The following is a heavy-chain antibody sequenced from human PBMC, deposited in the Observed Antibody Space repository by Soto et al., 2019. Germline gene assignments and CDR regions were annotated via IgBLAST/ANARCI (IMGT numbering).Heavy chain of an antibody. D-gene: IGHD2-2*01. J-gene: IGHJ5*02. CDR1: GYTFTSYY. CDR3: ARDRVASSPIVVVPAASVWFDP. V-gene: IGHV1-46*01. CDR2: INPSGGST. Sequence: ASVKVSCKASGYTFTSYYMHWVRQAPGQGLEWMGIINPSGGSTSYAQKFQGRVTMTRDTSTSTVYMELSSLRSEDTAVYYCARDRVASSPIVVVPAASVWFDPWGQGTLVTSPQ.